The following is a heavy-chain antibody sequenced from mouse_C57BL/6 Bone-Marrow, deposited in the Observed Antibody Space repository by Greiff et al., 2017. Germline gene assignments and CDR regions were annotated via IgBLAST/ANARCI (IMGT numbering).Heavy chain of an antibody. D-gene: IGHD1-2*01. CDR3: TRRDYYGSAGFAY. CDR2: IYPGNSDT. V-gene: IGHV1-5*01. CDR1: GYTFTSYW. Sequence: EVQLQQSGTVLARPGASVKMSCKTSGYTFTSYWMHWVKQRPGQGLEWIGAIYPGNSDTSYNQKFKGKAKLTAVTSASTAYMQLSSLTNEDSAVYYWTRRDYYGSAGFAYWDRGTLVTVS. J-gene: IGHJ3*01.